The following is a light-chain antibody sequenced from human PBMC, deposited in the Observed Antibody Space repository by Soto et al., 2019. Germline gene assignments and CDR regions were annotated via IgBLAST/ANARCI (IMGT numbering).Light chain of an antibody. CDR1: QSVSSN. V-gene: IGKV3-15*01. CDR3: QQYNKWPQT. CDR2: GAS. Sequence: EIVLTQSPCTLSLSPGERATLSCRASQSVSSNYLAWYQQKPGQAPRLLIYGASSRATGVPARFSGSGSGAEFTLTISSLQSEDFAVYYCQQYNKWPQTFGQGTRLEIK. J-gene: IGKJ5*01.